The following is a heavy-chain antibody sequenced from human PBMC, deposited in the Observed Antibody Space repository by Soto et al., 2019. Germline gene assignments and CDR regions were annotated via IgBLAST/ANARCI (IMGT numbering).Heavy chain of an antibody. V-gene: IGHV3-48*01. CDR3: VIGDYY. J-gene: IGHJ4*02. D-gene: IGHD4-17*01. CDR2: INRDFIT. CDR1: GFTFSNHV. Sequence: EEQLVESGGGLVQPGGSLRLSCAASGFTFSNHVMNWVRQAPGRGLEWVSSINRDFITYYADSVKGCFTISQDNAKDSLYLQMNSVRADDAAVYYCVIGDYYVGQGTLGSVSS.